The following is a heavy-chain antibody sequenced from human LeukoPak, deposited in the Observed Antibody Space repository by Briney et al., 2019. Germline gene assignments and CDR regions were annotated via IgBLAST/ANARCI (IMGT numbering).Heavy chain of an antibody. Sequence: SETLSLTCPVSGGSIRSSYYYWGWIRQPPGKGLEWIGSIYDSGSTYYNPSLKSRVTISVDTSKNQFSLKLNSVTAADTAVYYCASSSDLYYFDYWGQGTLVTVSS. CDR3: ASSSDLYYFDY. V-gene: IGHV4-39*01. D-gene: IGHD6-6*01. CDR1: GGSIRSSYYY. J-gene: IGHJ4*02. CDR2: IYDSGST.